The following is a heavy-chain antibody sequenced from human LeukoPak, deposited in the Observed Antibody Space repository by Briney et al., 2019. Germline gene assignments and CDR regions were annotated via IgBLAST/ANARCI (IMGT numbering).Heavy chain of an antibody. CDR2: ISGSSRNI. D-gene: IGHD1-26*01. V-gene: IGHV3-21*01. CDR3: ARGGEPKEYYFDY. J-gene: IGHJ4*02. Sequence: PGGSLRLSCVASGFTFSGHSVNWVRQAPGKGLEWVSSISGSSRNIYYTDSVRGRFTISRDNAKNSLYLQMNSLRAEDTAVYYCARGGEPKEYYFDYWGQGTLVTVSS. CDR1: GFTFSGHS.